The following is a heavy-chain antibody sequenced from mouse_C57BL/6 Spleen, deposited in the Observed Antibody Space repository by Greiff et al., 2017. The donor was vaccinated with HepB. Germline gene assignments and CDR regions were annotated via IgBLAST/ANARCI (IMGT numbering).Heavy chain of an antibody. CDR2: INPNNGGT. Sequence: EVQLQESGPELVKPGASVKIPCKASGYTFTDYNMDWVKQSHGKSLEWIGDINPNNGGTIYNQKFKGKATLTVDKSSSTAYMELRSLTSEDTAVYYCARRGAQATYYFDYWGQGTTLTVSS. D-gene: IGHD3-2*02. CDR3: ARRGAQATYYFDY. J-gene: IGHJ2*01. V-gene: IGHV1-18*01. CDR1: GYTFTDYN.